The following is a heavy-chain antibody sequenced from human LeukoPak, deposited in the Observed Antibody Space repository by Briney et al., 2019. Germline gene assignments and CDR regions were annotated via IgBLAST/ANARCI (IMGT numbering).Heavy chain of an antibody. CDR1: GFTLGNYW. J-gene: IGHJ4*02. V-gene: IGHV3-74*01. CDR3: AREAAVPHTVFDY. Sequence: GGSLRLSCAASGFTLGNYWMHWVRHAPGKGLVWVSRIQSDGSTTTYADSVKGRFTISRDNAKNTLYLQMNSLRAEDTAVYYCAREAAVPHTVFDYWGQGSLVTVSS. D-gene: IGHD4-17*01. CDR2: IQSDGSTT.